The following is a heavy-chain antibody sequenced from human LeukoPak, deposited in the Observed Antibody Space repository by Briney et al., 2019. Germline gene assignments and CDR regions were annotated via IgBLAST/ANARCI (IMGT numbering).Heavy chain of an antibody. CDR2: INPNSGGT. D-gene: IGHD5-12*01. CDR1: GYIFTDYY. J-gene: IGHJ5*02. CDR3: AREGYSGYGNWFDP. Sequence: ASVKVSCKASGYIFTDYYIHWVRQAPGQGLEWMGWINPNSGGTNYAQTFQGRVTVTRDTSISTAYMELSRLRSDDTAVYYCAREGYSGYGNWFDPWGQGTLVTVSS. V-gene: IGHV1-2*02.